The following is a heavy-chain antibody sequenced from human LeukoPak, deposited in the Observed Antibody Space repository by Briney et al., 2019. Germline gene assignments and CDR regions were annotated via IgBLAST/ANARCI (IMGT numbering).Heavy chain of an antibody. V-gene: IGHV3-30-3*01. CDR3: ARGIYCGGECYSTYYFDY. Sequence: GGSLRLSCAASGFTFSSYAMHWVRQAPGKGLEWVAVISYDGSNKYYADSVKGRFTISRDNAKNSLYLQMNSLRDEDTAVYYCARGIYCGGECYSTYYFDYWGQGTLVTVSS. J-gene: IGHJ4*02. CDR1: GFTFSSYA. D-gene: IGHD2-21*01. CDR2: ISYDGSNK.